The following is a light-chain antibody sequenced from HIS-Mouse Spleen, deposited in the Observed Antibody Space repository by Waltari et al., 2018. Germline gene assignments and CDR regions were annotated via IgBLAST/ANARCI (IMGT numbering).Light chain of an antibody. Sequence: SYELTQPPSVSVSPGQTARITCSGDALPKNSAYWYQQKSGQAPVLVIEEDSKRPSGIPERFAGSSSGTMATLTISGAQVEDEADYYCYSTDSSGNHRVFGGGTKLTVL. CDR2: EDS. V-gene: IGLV3-10*01. CDR3: YSTDSSGNHRV. J-gene: IGLJ2*01. CDR1: ALPKNS.